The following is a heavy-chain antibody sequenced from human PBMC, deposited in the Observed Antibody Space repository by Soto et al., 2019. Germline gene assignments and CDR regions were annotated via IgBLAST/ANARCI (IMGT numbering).Heavy chain of an antibody. CDR1: GGSIITSNW. CDR3: VRESVVAGTDWFFDI. Sequence: QVQLKESSPGLVKPSGTLSLTCNISGGSIITSNWWSWVRQAPGKGLQWIGDISHSGSTNYNPSLKGRASLSVDKPNNQFSLTLTSMTAADTALYYCVRESVVAGTDWFFDIWGRSSLVTVSS. D-gene: IGHD6-19*01. J-gene: IGHJ2*01. CDR2: ISHSGST. V-gene: IGHV4-4*02.